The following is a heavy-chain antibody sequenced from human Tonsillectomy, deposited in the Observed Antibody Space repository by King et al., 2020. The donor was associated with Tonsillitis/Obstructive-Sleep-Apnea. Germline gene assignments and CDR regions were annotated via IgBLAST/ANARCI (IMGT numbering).Heavy chain of an antibody. CDR1: GFTFNNYS. CDR2: IDSSSSYI. CDR3: ARDSLTYDAFDI. J-gene: IGHJ3*02. Sequence: QLVQSGGGLVKPGGSLRLSCAASGFTFNNYSLNWVRQAPGKGLEWVSFIDSSSSYIYSTDSLKGRFTISRDNTNNSLYLQMNSLRADDTAMYYCARDSLTYDAFDIWGQGTMVTVSS. V-gene: IGHV3-21*01.